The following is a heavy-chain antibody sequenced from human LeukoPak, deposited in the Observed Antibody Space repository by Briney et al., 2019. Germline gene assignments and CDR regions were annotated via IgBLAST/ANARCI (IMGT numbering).Heavy chain of an antibody. CDR3: ASHQYGSGSYYHDY. V-gene: IGHV4-61*02. D-gene: IGHD3-10*01. J-gene: IGHJ4*02. CDR1: AGSINNPNYY. CDR2: ISTTGRT. Sequence: PSKTLSLNSPGSAGSINNPNYYWSWIRQPAGTGLEWIGRISTTGRTTYGPSLKRRVIISIDTCTNQFSLRLSSATAADTAVYYCASHQYGSGSYYHDYWGQGALVTVSS.